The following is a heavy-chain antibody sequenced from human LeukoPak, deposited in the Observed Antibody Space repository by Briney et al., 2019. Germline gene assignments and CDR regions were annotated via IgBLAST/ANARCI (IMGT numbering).Heavy chain of an antibody. V-gene: IGHV4-59*08. D-gene: IGHD3-16*01. J-gene: IGHJ4*02. CDR1: GGSISMSY. CDR2: IYYTGTN. Sequence: SETLSLPCKVSGGSISMSYWSWIRQPPGRGREWVGYIYYTGTNNYNRSLNSRVPISVDTSKNQLSLRLSSVTAADRAIYYCARHDPPEARRRLDYWGQGTPVTVSS. CDR3: ARHDPPEARRRLDY.